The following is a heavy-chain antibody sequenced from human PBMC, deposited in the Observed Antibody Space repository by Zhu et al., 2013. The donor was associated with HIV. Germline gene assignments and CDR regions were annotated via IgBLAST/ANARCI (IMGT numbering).Heavy chain of an antibody. Sequence: QVKLVQSGAEVKKPGSSVKVSCRASGGSVGTYIISWMRQAQGQGLEWIGAVIAKLGTSNHARRFQGRVTITADGSTNTAYMELSSLRSEDTAVYYCARDLRRQQLFPGYFDYWGQGTLVTVSS. J-gene: IGHJ4*02. V-gene: IGHV1-69*01. CDR3: ARDLRRQQLFPGYFDY. CDR1: GGSVGTYI. D-gene: IGHD6-13*01. CDR2: VIAKLGTS.